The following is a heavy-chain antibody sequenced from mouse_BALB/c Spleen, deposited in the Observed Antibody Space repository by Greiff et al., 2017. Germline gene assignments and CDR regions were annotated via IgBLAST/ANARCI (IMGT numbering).Heavy chain of an antibody. J-gene: IGHJ3*01. CDR3: AREYGNCAY. Sequence: QVQLQQPGAELVKPGASVKLSCKASGYTFTSYWMHWVKQRPGQGLEWIGEIDPSDSYTNYNQKFKGKATLTVDKSSSTAYMQLSSLTSEDSAVYYCAREYGNCAYWGQGTLVTVSA. V-gene: IGHV1-69*02. CDR1: GYTFTSYW. D-gene: IGHD2-10*02. CDR2: IDPSDSYT.